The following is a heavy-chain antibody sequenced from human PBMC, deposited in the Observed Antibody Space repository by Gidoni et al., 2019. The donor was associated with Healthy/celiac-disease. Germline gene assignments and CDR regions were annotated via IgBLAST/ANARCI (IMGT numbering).Heavy chain of an antibody. CDR3: AKDLYYDFWSGYSGDV. J-gene: IGHJ6*03. Sequence: QVQLVESGGGVVQPGRSLRLSCAASGFTFSSYGMHWVRQAPGKGLEWVAVISYDGSNKYYADSVKGRFTSSRDNSKNTLYLQMNSLRAEDTAVYYCAKDLYYDFWSGYSGDVWGKGTTVTVS. V-gene: IGHV3-30*18. D-gene: IGHD3-3*01. CDR1: GFTFSSYG. CDR2: ISYDGSNK.